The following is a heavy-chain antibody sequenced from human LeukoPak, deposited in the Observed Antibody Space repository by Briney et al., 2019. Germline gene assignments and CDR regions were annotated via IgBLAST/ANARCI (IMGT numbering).Heavy chain of an antibody. CDR1: GGSISSSSRYY. Sequence: PSETLSLTCTVSGGSISSSSRYYWGWIRQPPGKGLEWIGSIYYTGDTYYNSSLKSRVTISVDTSKNQFSLKLSSVTAVDTALYYCARLRGYTDGNPGYWGQGSLVTVSS. J-gene: IGHJ4*02. D-gene: IGHD5-12*01. CDR2: IYYTGDT. CDR3: ARLRGYTDGNPGY. V-gene: IGHV4-39*01.